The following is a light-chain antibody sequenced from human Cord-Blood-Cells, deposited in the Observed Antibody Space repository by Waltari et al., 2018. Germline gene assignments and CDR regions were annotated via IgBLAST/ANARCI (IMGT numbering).Light chain of an antibody. CDR3: QQSYSTPPT. V-gene: IGKV1-39*01. J-gene: IGKJ1*01. Sequence: DIQMTQSPSSLSASVGDRVTITCRASQSISSYLNWYQQKPGKAPKLLIYAASSLQSGVPSRFSVSGSGTDFTLTISSLQPEDFATYYCQQSYSTPPTFCQGTKVEIK. CDR2: AAS. CDR1: QSISSY.